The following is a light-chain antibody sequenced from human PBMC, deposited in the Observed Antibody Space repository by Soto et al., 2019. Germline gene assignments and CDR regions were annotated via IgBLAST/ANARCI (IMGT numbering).Light chain of an antibody. CDR1: SSDVGDYNY. CDR2: DVS. Sequence: QSVLTQPASVSASPGPSIAISCPGTSSDVGDYNYVSWYQQHPGKAPKLMIYDVSNRPSGVSNRFSGSKSGNTASLTISGLQAEDEADYYCSSYTSSTTYVFGTGT. J-gene: IGLJ1*01. CDR3: SSYTSSTTYV. V-gene: IGLV2-14*01.